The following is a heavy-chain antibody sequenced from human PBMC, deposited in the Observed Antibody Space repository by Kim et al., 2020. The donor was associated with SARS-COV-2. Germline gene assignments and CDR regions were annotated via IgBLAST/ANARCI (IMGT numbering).Heavy chain of an antibody. D-gene: IGHD2-21*01. CDR2: T. V-gene: IGHV3-23*01. CDR3: AKGADSGGSDY. J-gene: IGHJ4*02. Sequence: TDSADSGKGRFTISRDKSKNTLYLQMNSLRAEDTAVYYCAKGADSGGSDYWGQGTPVTVSS.